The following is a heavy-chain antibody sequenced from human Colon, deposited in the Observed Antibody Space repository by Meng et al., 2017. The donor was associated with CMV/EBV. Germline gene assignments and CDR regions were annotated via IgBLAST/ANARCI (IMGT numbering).Heavy chain of an antibody. J-gene: IGHJ6*02. CDR3: ARDRYRYCSSTSCYYYGMDV. Sequence: GGSLRLSCAVSGFTFSSYWMYWVRHVPGKGPVWLSRINTDGSSSTYADSVKGRFTISRDNAKDTLYLQMNSLRAEDTAVYYCARDRYRYCSSTSCYYYGMDVWGQGTTVTVSS. CDR2: INTDGSSS. CDR1: GFTFSSYW. D-gene: IGHD2-2*01. V-gene: IGHV3-74*03.